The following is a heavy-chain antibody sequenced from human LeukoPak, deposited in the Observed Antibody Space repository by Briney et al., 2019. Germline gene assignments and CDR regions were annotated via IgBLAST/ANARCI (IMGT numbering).Heavy chain of an antibody. CDR3: ALTTVTTPYYFDY. CDR1: GGTFSSYA. D-gene: IGHD4-17*01. CDR2: IIPILGIA. J-gene: IGHJ4*02. Sequence: GSSVKVSCKASGGTFSSYAISWVRQAPGQGLEWMGRIIPILGIANYAQKFQGRVTITADKSTSTAYMELSSLRSEDTAVYYCALTTVTTPYYFDYWGQGTLVTVSS. V-gene: IGHV1-69*04.